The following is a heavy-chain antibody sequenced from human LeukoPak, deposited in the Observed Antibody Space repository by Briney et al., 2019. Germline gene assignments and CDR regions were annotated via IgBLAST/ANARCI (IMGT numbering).Heavy chain of an antibody. J-gene: IGHJ4*02. CDR2: ISGSGGST. V-gene: IGHV3-23*01. CDR1: GFTFSSYA. Sequence: GGSLRLSCAASGFTFSSYATSWVRQAPGKGLEWVSAISGSGGSTYYADSVKGRFTISRDNSKNTLYLQMNSLRAEDTAVYYCAKRFGAAGAAFDYWGQGTLVTVSS. CDR3: AKRFGAAGAAFDY. D-gene: IGHD6-13*01.